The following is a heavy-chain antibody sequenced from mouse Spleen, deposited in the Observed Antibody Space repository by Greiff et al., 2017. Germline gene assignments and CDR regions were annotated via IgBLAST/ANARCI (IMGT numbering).Heavy chain of an antibody. CDR2: IFPGTGTT. CDR1: GYTFTSYW. V-gene: IGHV1S132*01. CDR3: ARRDSRYFDV. Sequence: VKLMESGAELVKPGASVKLSCKTSGYTFTSYWIQWVKQRPGQGLGWIGEIFPGTGTTYYNEKFKGKATLTIDTSSSTAYMQLSSLTSEDSAVYFCARRDSRYFDVWGAGTTVTVSS. J-gene: IGHJ1*01.